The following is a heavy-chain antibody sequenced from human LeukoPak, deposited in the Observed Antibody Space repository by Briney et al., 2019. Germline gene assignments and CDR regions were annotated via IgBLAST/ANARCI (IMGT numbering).Heavy chain of an antibody. D-gene: IGHD2-15*01. CDR3: ARDRGPYCSGGSCYSIGY. CDR2: ISAYNGNT. V-gene: IGHV1-18*01. Sequence: ASVKVSCKASGYTFTSYGISWVRQAPGQGLEWMGWISAYNGNTNYPQKLQGRVTMTTDTSTSTAYMELRSLRSDDTAVYYCARDRGPYCSGGSCYSIGYWGQGTLVTVSS. CDR1: GYTFTSYG. J-gene: IGHJ4*02.